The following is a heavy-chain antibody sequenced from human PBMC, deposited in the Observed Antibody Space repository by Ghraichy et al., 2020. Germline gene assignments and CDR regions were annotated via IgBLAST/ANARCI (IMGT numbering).Heavy chain of an antibody. CDR3: ARGTNGDGMDG. CDR2: INHSGRT. D-gene: IGHD2-8*01. J-gene: IGHJ6*02. Sequence: SETLSLTCAVYGGSFSGYYWTWIRQPPGKGLEWIGEINHSGRTNYNASLKSRVTISVDTSMKRISLKLISVTAADTAVYYCARGTNGDGMDGWGQGTTVTVSS. CDR1: GGSFSGYY. V-gene: IGHV4-34*01.